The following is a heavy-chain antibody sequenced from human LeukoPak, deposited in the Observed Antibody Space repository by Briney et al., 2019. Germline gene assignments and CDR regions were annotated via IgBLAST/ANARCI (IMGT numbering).Heavy chain of an antibody. CDR1: GFTFSSYV. CDR3: ARPRITMVRGVRRTHFFDY. J-gene: IGHJ4*02. V-gene: IGHV4-34*01. D-gene: IGHD3-10*01. CDR2: TNNSGNT. Sequence: GSLRLSCVGSGFTFSSYVMNWVRQPPGKGLEWIGETNNSGNTNYNPSLKSRVTISVDTSKNQFSLKLSSVTAADTAVYYCARPRITMVRGVRRTHFFDYWGQGTLVTVSS.